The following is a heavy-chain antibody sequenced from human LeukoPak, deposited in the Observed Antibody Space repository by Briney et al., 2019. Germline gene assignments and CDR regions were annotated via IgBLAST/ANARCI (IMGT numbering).Heavy chain of an antibody. CDR3: ARVSFFGANTIRYWSGMDV. CDR2: ISAYNGNT. V-gene: IGHV1-18*01. D-gene: IGHD3-9*01. J-gene: IGHJ6*02. Sequence: ASVKVSCKASGYTFTSYGISWVRQAPGQGLEWMGWISAYNGNTNYAQKLQGRVTMTTDTSTSTAYMELRSLRSDDTAVYYCARVSFFGANTIRYWSGMDVWGQGTTVTVSS. CDR1: GYTFTSYG.